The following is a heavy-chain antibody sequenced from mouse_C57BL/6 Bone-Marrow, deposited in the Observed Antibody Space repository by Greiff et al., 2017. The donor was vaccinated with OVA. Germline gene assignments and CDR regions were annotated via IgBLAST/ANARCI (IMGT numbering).Heavy chain of an antibody. Sequence: VKLVESGPELVKPGASVKISCKASGYAFSSSWMNWVKQRPGKGLEWIGRIYPGDGDTNYNGKFKGKATLTADKSSSTAYMQLSSLTSEDSAVYFCARWDTTVVATKYFDVWGTGTTVTVSS. V-gene: IGHV1-82*01. CDR2: IYPGDGDT. CDR1: GYAFSSSW. D-gene: IGHD1-1*01. J-gene: IGHJ1*03. CDR3: ARWDTTVVATKYFDV.